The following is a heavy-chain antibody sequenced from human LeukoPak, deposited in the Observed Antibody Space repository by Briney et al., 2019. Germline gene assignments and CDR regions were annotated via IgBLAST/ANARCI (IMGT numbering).Heavy chain of an antibody. D-gene: IGHD2-2*02. CDR2: MNPNSGNT. CDR1: GYTFTSYD. J-gene: IGHJ6*02. V-gene: IGHV1-8*01. CDR3: ARYTIVVVPAAIRDYYYYYGMDV. Sequence: ASVKVSCKASGYTFTSYDTNSVRQATGQGRERMGWMNPNSGNTGNTQKLQGGVTMTRNTSISTAYMELSSLRSEDTVVYYCARYTIVVVPAAIRDYYYYYGMDVWGQGTTVTVSS.